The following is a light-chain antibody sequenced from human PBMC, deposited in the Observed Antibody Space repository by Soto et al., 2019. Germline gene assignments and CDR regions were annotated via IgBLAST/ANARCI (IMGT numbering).Light chain of an antibody. CDR3: LQDYGDSWT. CDR2: AAS. J-gene: IGKJ1*01. Sequence: IQMTHSPCSLSASLGYIFTITFRASQGIRNDLGWYQQKPGKAPKLLIYAASNLYTGVPSRFSGSRSGTEFTLTISSLQPEDFASYYCLQDYGDSWTFGQGTKVDIK. V-gene: IGKV1-6*01. CDR1: QGIRND.